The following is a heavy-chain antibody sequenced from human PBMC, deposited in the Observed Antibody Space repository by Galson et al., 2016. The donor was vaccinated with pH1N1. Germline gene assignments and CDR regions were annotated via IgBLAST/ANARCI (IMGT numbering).Heavy chain of an antibody. CDR1: GYSFSGYY. Sequence: ETLSLTCAVSGYSFSGYYWSWLRQPPGKGLEWIGEINHSGSTNYNPSLKSRVTISVDTSENQFSLKLYSVTAADTAVYYCARGRGGYNLRERQYYYSYMGVWGKGTTVTGSS. CDR2: INHSGST. CDR3: ARGRGGYNLRERQYYYSYMGV. D-gene: IGHD5-24*01. J-gene: IGHJ6*03. V-gene: IGHV4-34*01.